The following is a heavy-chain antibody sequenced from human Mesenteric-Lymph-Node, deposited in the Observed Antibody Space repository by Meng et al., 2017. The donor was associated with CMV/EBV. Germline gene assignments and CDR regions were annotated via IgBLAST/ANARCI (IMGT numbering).Heavy chain of an antibody. Sequence: GGSLRLSCAASGFTFDDYAMHWVRQAPGKGLEWVSGISWNSGSIGYADSVKGRFTISRDNAKNSLFLQMNSLRAEDTAVYYCARAPDFSSAYYDWGQGALVTVSS. CDR1: GFTFDDYA. J-gene: IGHJ4*02. CDR2: ISWNSGSI. V-gene: IGHV3-9*01. D-gene: IGHD3-3*01. CDR3: ARAPDFSSAYYD.